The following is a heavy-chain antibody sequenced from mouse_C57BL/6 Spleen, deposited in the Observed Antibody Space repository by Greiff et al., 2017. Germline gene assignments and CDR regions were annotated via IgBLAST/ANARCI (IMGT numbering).Heavy chain of an antibody. CDR1: GYTFTSYG. D-gene: IGHD1-1*01. CDR2: IYPRSGNT. CDR3: ARSTVVPYFDV. J-gene: IGHJ1*03. V-gene: IGHV1-81*01. Sequence: VQLVESGAELARPGASVKLSCKASGYTFTSYGISWVKQRTGQGLEWIGEIYPRSGNTYYNEKFKGKATLTADKSSSTAYMELRSLTSEDSAVYFCARSTVVPYFDVWGTGTTVTVSS.